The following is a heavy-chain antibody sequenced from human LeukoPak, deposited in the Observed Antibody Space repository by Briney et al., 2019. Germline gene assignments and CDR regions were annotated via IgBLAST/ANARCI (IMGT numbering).Heavy chain of an antibody. CDR1: GFTFSSYA. CDR3: ARAGPYYYDSSGYSDDY. V-gene: IGHV1-69*04. Sequence: GGSLRLSCAASGFTFSSYAISWVRQAPGQGLEWMGRIIPILGIANYAQKFQGRVTITADKSTSTAYMELSSLRSEDTAVYYCARAGPYYYDSSGYSDDYWGQGTLVTVSS. J-gene: IGHJ4*02. D-gene: IGHD3-22*01. CDR2: IIPILGIA.